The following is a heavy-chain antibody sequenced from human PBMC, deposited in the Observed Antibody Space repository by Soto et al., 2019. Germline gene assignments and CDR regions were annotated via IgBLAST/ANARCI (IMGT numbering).Heavy chain of an antibody. V-gene: IGHV1-69*01. CDR1: GGTFSSYA. J-gene: IGHJ6*02. Sequence: QVQLVQSGAEVTKPGSSVKVSCKASGGTFSSYAISWVRQAPGQGLEWMGGIIPIFGTANYAQKFQGRVTITADESTSTAYMELSSLRSEDTAVYYCAREGSGCTYYYYYGMDVWGQGTTVTVSS. D-gene: IGHD6-19*01. CDR2: IIPIFGTA. CDR3: AREGSGCTYYYYYGMDV.